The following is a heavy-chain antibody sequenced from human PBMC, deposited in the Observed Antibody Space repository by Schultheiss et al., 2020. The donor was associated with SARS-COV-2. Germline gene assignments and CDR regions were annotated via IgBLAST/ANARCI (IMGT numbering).Heavy chain of an antibody. CDR3: AREQVGANPLDY. CDR1: EFTFTNAW. CDR2: ISYDGSNK. J-gene: IGHJ4*02. V-gene: IGHV3-30*03. Sequence: GGSLRLSCAASEFTFTNAWMNWVRQAPGKGLEWVAVISYDGSNKYYADSVKGRFTISRDNSKNTLYLQMNSLRAEDTALYYCAREQVGANPLDYWGQGSQVTVSS. D-gene: IGHD1-26*01.